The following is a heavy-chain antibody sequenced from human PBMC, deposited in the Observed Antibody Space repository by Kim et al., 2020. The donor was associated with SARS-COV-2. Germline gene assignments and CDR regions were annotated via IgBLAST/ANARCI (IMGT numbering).Heavy chain of an antibody. CDR1: GFSVTANY. CDR3: AIVYGSGSYYFDN. Sequence: GGSLRLSCEPSGFSVTANYMSWVRQAPWKGLECVSVVYSGDRTFYADSVKGRFTSFRDISNNTMYLQMHSLRAEDTAIYYCAIVYGSGSYYFDNWGPG. J-gene: IGHJ4*02. V-gene: IGHV3-66*01. CDR2: VYSGDRT. D-gene: IGHD3-10*01.